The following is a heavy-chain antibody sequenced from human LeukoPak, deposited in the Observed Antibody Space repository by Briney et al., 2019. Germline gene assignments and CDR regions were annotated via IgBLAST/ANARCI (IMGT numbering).Heavy chain of an antibody. CDR2: IYYSGST. V-gene: IGHV4-59*01. D-gene: IGHD3-16*01. Sequence: SETLSLTCSVSGGSISSYYWSWIRLPPGKGLEWIGYIYYSGSTSYSGNTNYNPSLKSRVTMLVDTSKNQFSLKLSSVTAADTAVYYCARGSRLFGGSNWFDPWGQGTLVTVSS. J-gene: IGHJ5*02. CDR1: GGSISSYY. CDR3: ARGSRLFGGSNWFDP.